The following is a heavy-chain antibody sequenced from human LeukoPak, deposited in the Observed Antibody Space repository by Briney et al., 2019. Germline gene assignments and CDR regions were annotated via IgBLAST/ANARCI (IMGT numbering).Heavy chain of an antibody. CDR3: ARDTAYAPEGWFDP. J-gene: IGHJ5*02. V-gene: IGHV4-59*01. CDR2: IYYSGST. CDR1: GGSISSYY. D-gene: IGHD4-17*01. Sequence: PSETLSLTCTVSGGSISSYYWSWIRQPPGKGLEWIGYIYYSGSTNYNPSLKSRVTISVDTSKNQFSLKLSSVTAADTAVYYCARDTAYAPEGWFDPWGQGTLVTVSS.